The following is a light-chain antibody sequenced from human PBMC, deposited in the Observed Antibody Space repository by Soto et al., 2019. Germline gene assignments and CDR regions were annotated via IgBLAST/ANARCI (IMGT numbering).Light chain of an antibody. Sequence: EIELTQSPGTLSLSLGEIATLSCRASQSVSSSYLAWYQQKPGQAPRILIYGTSSRATGIPDRLSGSGSGTDFTLTISRLESEDVAVYYCQQSGTSPPTFGQGTKVDIK. CDR1: QSVSSSY. CDR2: GTS. CDR3: QQSGTSPPT. V-gene: IGKV3-20*01. J-gene: IGKJ1*01.